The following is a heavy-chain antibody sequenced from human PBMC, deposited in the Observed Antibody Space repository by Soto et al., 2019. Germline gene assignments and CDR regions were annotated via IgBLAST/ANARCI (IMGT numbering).Heavy chain of an antibody. Sequence: EVQLVESGGGLVQPGGPLRLSCAASGFTFSDHYMDWVRQAPGKGLEWVARIKNNANSYAIEYAASGKGRFTISRDDSKNSLYLQMNSLRTEDTAIYYCVRVKLVPQPLTAFDAWGQGTLVTVSS. CDR1: GFTFSDHY. CDR3: VRVKLVPQPLTAFDA. J-gene: IGHJ3*01. D-gene: IGHD2-8*02. V-gene: IGHV3-72*01. CDR2: IKNNANSYAI.